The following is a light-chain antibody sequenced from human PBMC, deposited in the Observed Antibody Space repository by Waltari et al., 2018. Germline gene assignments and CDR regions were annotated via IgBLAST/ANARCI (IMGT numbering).Light chain of an antibody. V-gene: IGKV2-30*02. CDR3: MQCSHWPRT. CDR2: KIS. J-gene: IGKJ2*01. CDR1: QSPGRSDGNTH. Sequence: VWLTESPRLLPFILGQPASIPCRSRQSPGRSDGNTHLNWFHQRPGRSPRRLIYKISRRESGVPDRFSGSGSGTDFTLNISRVEAEDVGVYYCMQCSHWPRTFGQGTKLEI.